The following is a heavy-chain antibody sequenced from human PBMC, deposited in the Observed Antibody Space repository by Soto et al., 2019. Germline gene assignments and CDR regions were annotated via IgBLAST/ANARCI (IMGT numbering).Heavy chain of an antibody. V-gene: IGHV3-30*18. CDR3: GKDTLDCSGGDCPLYYYYGMDV. D-gene: IGHD2-15*01. CDR2: ISNDGNKK. J-gene: IGHJ6*02. Sequence: QVQLVESGGGVVQPGRSLRLSCAASGFTFRRYGMHWVRQAPGKGLEWLAVISNDGNKKFLADSVEGRLTLSRDNSRNTLYLQINSLRDEDTAVYYWGKDTLDCSGGDCPLYYYYGMDVWGQGTTVIVSS. CDR1: GFTFRRYG.